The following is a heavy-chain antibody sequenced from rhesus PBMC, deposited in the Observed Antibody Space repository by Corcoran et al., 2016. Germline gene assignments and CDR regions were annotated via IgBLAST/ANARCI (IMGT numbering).Heavy chain of an antibody. CDR2: IIGTIGST. J-gene: IGHJ5-1*01. CDR3: ASGVVVN. V-gene: IGHV4-65*01. CDR1: GGSISRNNW. Sequence: QVQLQESGPGQVKHSENLSLTCAVSGGSISRNNWWSWLRQPTGKGLEWIGYIIGTIGSTYSNPSLKSRVTVSPHTSKTQFSLKLNSVTAADTAVYYCASGVVVNWGPGVLVTVSS. D-gene: IGHD2-15*01.